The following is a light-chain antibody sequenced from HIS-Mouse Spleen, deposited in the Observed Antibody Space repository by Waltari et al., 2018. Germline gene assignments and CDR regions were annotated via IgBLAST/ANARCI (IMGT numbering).Light chain of an antibody. CDR1: ISNIGSNT. CDR2: SNN. CDR3: AAWDDSLNGVV. J-gene: IGLJ2*01. V-gene: IGLV1-44*01. Sequence: QSVLTQPPSASGTPGQRVTISCSGSISNIGSNTVNWYQQPPGTAPKLLIYSNNQRPSGVPDRFSGSKSGTSASLAISGLQSEDEADYYCAAWDDSLNGVVFGGGTKLTVL.